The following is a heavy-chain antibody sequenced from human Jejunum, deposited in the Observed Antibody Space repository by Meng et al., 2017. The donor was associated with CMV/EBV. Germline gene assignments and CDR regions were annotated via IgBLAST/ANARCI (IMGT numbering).Heavy chain of an antibody. CDR2: IYSSGST. Sequence: QVRPREAAPGLVKPSETLSLTCTVSGGSISNYYWNWIRQPAGKGLEWIGRIYSSGSTNYNPSLKSRVTMSVDTSQNQFSLKLNSVTAADTAVYYCARDREWGCTSSSCQTNWFDPWGQGTLVTVSS. V-gene: IGHV4-4*07. CDR1: GGSISNYY. CDR3: ARDREWGCTSSSCQTNWFDP. D-gene: IGHD2-2*01. J-gene: IGHJ5*02.